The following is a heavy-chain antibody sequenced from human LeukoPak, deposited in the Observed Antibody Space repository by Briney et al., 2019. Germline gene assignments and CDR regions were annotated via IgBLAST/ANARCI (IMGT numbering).Heavy chain of an antibody. D-gene: IGHD2-15*01. V-gene: IGHV3-73*01. CDR3: TRHRDINPSGYYYMDV. CDR2: IRSKANYYAT. CDR1: GFTFSGSA. Sequence: GGSLRLSCAASGFTFSGSAMHWVRQAPGKGLEWVGRIRSKANYYATASAASVKGRITISRDDSKTTAYLLLSSLKTEDTAVYYCTRHRDINPSGYYYMDVWGRGTTVTVSS. J-gene: IGHJ6*03.